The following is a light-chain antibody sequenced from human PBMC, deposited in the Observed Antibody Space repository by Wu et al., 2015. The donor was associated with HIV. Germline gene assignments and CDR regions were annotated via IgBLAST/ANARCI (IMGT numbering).Light chain of an antibody. CDR1: QSINSW. V-gene: IGKV1-5*03. CDR3: QQYNTYSYN. J-gene: IGKJ2*01. CDR2: KAS. Sequence: DIQMTQSPSTLSGSVGDRVSITCRASQSINSWLAWYQQKPGKAPKLLIFKASVLEIGVPSRFSGSGSGTEFTLTINSLRPDDFATYYCQQYNTYSYNFGQGTKLEIK.